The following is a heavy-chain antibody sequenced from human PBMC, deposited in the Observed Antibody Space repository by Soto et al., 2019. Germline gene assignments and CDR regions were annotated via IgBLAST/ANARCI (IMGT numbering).Heavy chain of an antibody. Sequence: GASVKVSCKASGGTFSSYAISWVRQAPGQGLEWMGGIIPIFGTANYAQKFQGRVTITADESTSTAYMELSSLRSEDTAVYYCARDPREVVATMNYYYYYGMDVWGQGTTVTVSS. V-gene: IGHV1-69*13. J-gene: IGHJ6*02. CDR2: IIPIFGTA. CDR3: ARDPREVVATMNYYYYYGMDV. D-gene: IGHD5-12*01. CDR1: GGTFSSYA.